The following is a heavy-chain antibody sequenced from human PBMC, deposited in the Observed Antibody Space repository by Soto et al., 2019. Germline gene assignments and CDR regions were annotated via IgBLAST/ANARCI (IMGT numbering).Heavy chain of an antibody. Sequence: SETLSLTCTVSGDSIDRSNYYWDWIRQPPGKGLEWIGTTYYNGNAYYNPSLKSRVTMSVDTSKNQFSLKLISVTAADTAVYNCARRQSSPWFDPWGKETLVTVS. CDR2: TYYNGNA. D-gene: IGHD2-15*01. CDR1: GDSIDRSNYY. J-gene: IGHJ5*02. V-gene: IGHV4-39*01. CDR3: ARRQSSPWFDP.